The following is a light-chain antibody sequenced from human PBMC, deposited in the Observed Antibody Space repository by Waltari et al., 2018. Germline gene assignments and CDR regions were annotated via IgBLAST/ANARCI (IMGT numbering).Light chain of an antibody. V-gene: IGKV3-20*01. J-gene: IGKJ2*01. Sequence: VLTQSPGTLSLSPGERVTLSCRAIQSLSKKYLAWYQQKPGQAPRLRIYGASSRAAGIPDRFSGSGSGTDFTLTISRLEPEDFAMYYCQQYGSSVMYTFGQGTKLEIK. CDR2: GAS. CDR3: QQYGSSVMYT. CDR1: QSLSKKY.